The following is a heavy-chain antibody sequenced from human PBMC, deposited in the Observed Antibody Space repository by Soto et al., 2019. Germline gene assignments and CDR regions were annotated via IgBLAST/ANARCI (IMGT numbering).Heavy chain of an antibody. CDR3: AKDGGLGRGVITSYYYYYYGMDV. D-gene: IGHD3-10*01. CDR2: ISGSGGST. J-gene: IGHJ6*02. CDR1: GFTFSSYA. Sequence: GGSLRFSCAASGFTFSSYAMSWVRQAPGKGLEWVSAISGSGGSTYYADSVKGRFTISRDNSKNTLYLQMNSLRAEDTAVYYCAKDGGLGRGVITSYYYYYYGMDVWGQGTTVTVSS. V-gene: IGHV3-23*01.